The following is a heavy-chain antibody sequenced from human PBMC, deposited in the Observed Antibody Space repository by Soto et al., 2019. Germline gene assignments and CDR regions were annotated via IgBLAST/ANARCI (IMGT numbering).Heavy chain of an antibody. CDR3: ARVGSSGWYGDFDS. CDR1: GFTFSSYN. Sequence: EVQLVESGGGLVQPGGSLRLSCAASGFTFSSYNMNWVRLAPGKGLEWVSYISSSRTTIYYADSVKGRFTISRDNAKNSLYLQMNSLRDEDTAVYYCARVGSSGWYGDFDSWGQGTLVTVSS. CDR2: ISSSRTTI. J-gene: IGHJ4*02. V-gene: IGHV3-48*02. D-gene: IGHD6-19*01.